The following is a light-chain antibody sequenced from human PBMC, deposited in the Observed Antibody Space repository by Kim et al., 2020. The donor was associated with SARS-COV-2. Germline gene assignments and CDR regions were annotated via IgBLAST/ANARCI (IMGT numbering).Light chain of an antibody. CDR2: DAF. CDR1: QSVDTY. J-gene: IGKJ4*01. V-gene: IGKV3-11*01. CDR3: QQRRAWPLT. Sequence: EIALTQSPASLSLSPGERATLSCRASQSVDTYLVWYQQKPAQAPRLLIYDAFNRATGVPARFSGSGSGTDFTLTISNLELEDFAVYYCQQRRAWPLTFGGGTKVEIK.